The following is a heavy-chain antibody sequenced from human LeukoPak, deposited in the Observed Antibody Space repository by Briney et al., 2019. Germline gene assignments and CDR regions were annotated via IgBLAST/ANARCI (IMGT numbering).Heavy chain of an antibody. Sequence: GGSLRLSCAASGFSFSYYAMNWVRQAPGRGLEWLSYISGSSSTIYYADSVKGRFTVSRDDAKNSLYLQMNSLRDEDTAVYYCAGPIVVPPGYWGQGTLVTVSS. D-gene: IGHD3-22*01. CDR3: AGPIVVPPGY. J-gene: IGHJ4*02. CDR1: GFSFSYYA. V-gene: IGHV3-48*02. CDR2: ISGSSSTI.